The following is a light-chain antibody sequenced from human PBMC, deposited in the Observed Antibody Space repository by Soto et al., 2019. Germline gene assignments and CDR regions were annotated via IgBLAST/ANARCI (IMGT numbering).Light chain of an antibody. CDR2: EVS. Sequence: HSVLTPPSSLSGSHGQAFSFSCTRTSRKVTSYNLVSWSQQHPGKAPKLMIYEVSQRPTGTPNRLSGSKSGNTTSQKITRLQAEDEADYYCCSYAGSSTLVFGGGTKVTVL. CDR1: SRKVTSYNL. CDR3: CSYAGSSTLV. J-gene: IGLJ2*01. V-gene: IGLV2-23*02.